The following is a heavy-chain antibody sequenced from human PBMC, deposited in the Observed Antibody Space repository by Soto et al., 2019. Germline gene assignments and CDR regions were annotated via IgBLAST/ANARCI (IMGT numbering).Heavy chain of an antibody. D-gene: IGHD3-3*01. J-gene: IGHJ4*01. CDR3: AYEPNYYNVGSGYYPLGY. CDR2: ISAYNGNT. V-gene: IGHV1-18*04. CDR1: GYTFTTYG. Sequence: ASVKVSCKASGYTFTTYGFSWVRQAPGQGLECVGWISAYNGNTHYSQKFQGRVTMTTDTSTSTAYMELRSLTSGDTAVYYCAYEPNYYNVGSGYYPLGYWG.